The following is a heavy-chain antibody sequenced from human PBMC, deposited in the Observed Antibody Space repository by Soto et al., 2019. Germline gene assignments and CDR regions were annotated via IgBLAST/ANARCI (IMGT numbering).Heavy chain of an antibody. V-gene: IGHV3-30*18. CDR2: ISYDGSNK. CDR1: GFTFSSYG. Sequence: GGSLRLSCAASGFTFSSYGMHWVRQAPGKGLEWVAVISYDGSNKYYADSVKGRFTISRDNSKNTLYLQMNSLRAEDTAVYYCAKDRRIFGVVIIPPFDYWGQGTLVTVSS. CDR3: AKDRRIFGVVIIPPFDY. D-gene: IGHD3-3*01. J-gene: IGHJ4*02.